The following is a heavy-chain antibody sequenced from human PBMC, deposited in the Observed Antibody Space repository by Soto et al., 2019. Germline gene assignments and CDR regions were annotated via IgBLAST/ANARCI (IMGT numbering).Heavy chain of an antibody. CDR2: LSHSGGT. Sequence: QVQLQQWGAGLLKPSETLSLTCAVYGGSVNSGNYYWSWIRQPPGKGPEWIGELSHSGGTHFNPSLKSRVTISVDTSKNQFSLKLRSVTAADTALYYCARVERGTATTVVDAFDIWGPGTLVTVSS. D-gene: IGHD1-1*01. J-gene: IGHJ3*02. CDR1: GGSVNSGNYY. CDR3: ARVERGTATTVVDAFDI. V-gene: IGHV4-34*01.